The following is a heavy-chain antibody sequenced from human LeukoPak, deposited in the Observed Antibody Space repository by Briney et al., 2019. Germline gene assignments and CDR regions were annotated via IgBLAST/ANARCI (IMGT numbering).Heavy chain of an antibody. CDR1: GYTFTGYY. J-gene: IGHJ6*03. Sequence: ASVKVSCKASGYTFTGYYMHWVRQAPGQGLEWMGSINPNSGGTNYAQKFQGRVTMTRDTSISTAYMELSRLRSDDTAVYYCARGSSSDYYYYYYMDVWGKGTTVTISS. D-gene: IGHD3-3*01. V-gene: IGHV1-2*02. CDR3: ARGSSSDYYYYYYMDV. CDR2: INPNSGGT.